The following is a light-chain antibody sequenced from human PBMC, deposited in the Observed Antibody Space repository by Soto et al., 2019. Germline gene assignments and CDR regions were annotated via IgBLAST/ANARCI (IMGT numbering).Light chain of an antibody. J-gene: IGKJ4*01. Sequence: DIQMTQFPSSLSAFVGDRVTITCQASQDISNYLNWYQQKPGKAPNLLIYDTSTLETGVPSRFSGSLSGTDFTLTISDLQPEDIATYYCQQYDNFPITFGGGTKVEI. CDR3: QQYDNFPIT. V-gene: IGKV1-33*01. CDR1: QDISNY. CDR2: DTS.